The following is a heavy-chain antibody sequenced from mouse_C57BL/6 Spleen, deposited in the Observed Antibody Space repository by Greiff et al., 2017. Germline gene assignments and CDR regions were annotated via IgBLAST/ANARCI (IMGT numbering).Heavy chain of an antibody. CDR2: IRLQSDNYAT. CDR3: TGGKYDGGYFDV. CDR1: GFTFSNYW. J-gene: IGHJ1*03. V-gene: IGHV6-3*01. Sequence: EVQLVESGGGLVQPGGSMKLSCVASGFTFSNYWMNWVRQSPEKGLEWVAQIRLQSDNYATHYAVSVKGRFTISRYDSKSSVYLQMNNLTAEDTGIYYSTGGKYDGGYFDVWGTGTTVTVSS. D-gene: IGHD2-12*01.